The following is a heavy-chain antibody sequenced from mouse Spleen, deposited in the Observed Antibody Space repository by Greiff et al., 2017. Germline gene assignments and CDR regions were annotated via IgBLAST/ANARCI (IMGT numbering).Heavy chain of an antibody. CDR2: ISSGSSTI. Sequence: EVQLVESGGGLVKPGGSLKLSCAASGFTFSDYGMHWVRQAPEKGLEWVAYISSGSSTIYYADTVKGRFTISRDNAKNTLFLQMTSLRSEDTAMYYCARTGTGLAYWGQGTLVTVSA. V-gene: IGHV5-17*01. D-gene: IGHD4-1*01. CDR3: ARTGTGLAY. CDR1: GFTFSDYG. J-gene: IGHJ3*01.